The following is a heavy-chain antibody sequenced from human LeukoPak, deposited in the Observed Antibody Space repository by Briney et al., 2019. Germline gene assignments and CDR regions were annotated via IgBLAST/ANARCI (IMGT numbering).Heavy chain of an antibody. D-gene: IGHD2-2*01. V-gene: IGHV3-30*02. Sequence: GGSLRLSCAASGFSFSGYGMHWVRQAPGKGLEWVAFIRYDGSNEYYADSVKGRFTISRDNSKNTLYLQMNSLRAEDTAGYYCARVCSSTSCYAGFDYWGQGTLVTVSS. CDR1: GFSFSGYG. CDR3: ARVCSSTSCYAGFDY. CDR2: IRYDGSNE. J-gene: IGHJ4*02.